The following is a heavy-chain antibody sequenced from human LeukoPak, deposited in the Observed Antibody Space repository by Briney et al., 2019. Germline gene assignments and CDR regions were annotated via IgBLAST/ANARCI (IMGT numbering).Heavy chain of an antibody. V-gene: IGHV4-59*01. CDR3: GRRGLVVVAATRLAFDI. J-gene: IGHJ3*02. CDR1: GGSISSYY. CDR2: IYYSGST. Sequence: SETLSLTCTVSGGSISSYYWSWIRQPPGKGLEWIGYIYYSGSTNYNPSLKSRVTISVDTSKNQFSLKLSSVTAADTAVYYCGRRGLVVVAATRLAFDIWGQGTMVTVSS. D-gene: IGHD2-15*01.